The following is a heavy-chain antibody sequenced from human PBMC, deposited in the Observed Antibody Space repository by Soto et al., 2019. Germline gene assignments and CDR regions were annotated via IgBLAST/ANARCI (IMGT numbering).Heavy chain of an antibody. V-gene: IGHV1-2*04. Sequence: ASVKVSCKASGYTLTGYYMHWLRQAPGQGLEWMGWINPNSGATNYAQKFQGWVTMTRDTSISTAYMELSRLRSDDTAVYYCATTHSYYYDTRGPDAFDIWGQGTMVTVSS. CDR2: INPNSGAT. J-gene: IGHJ3*02. D-gene: IGHD3-22*01. CDR3: ATTHSYYYDTRGPDAFDI. CDR1: GYTLTGYY.